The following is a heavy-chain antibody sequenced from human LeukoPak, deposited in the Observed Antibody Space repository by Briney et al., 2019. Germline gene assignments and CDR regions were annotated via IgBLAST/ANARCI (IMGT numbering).Heavy chain of an antibody. D-gene: IGHD1-26*01. CDR1: GFTFSSYE. J-gene: IGHJ4*02. CDR2: ISSSGSTI. CDR3: ARFPEWELPLFDY. V-gene: IGHV3-48*03. Sequence: GGSLRLSCAASGFTFSSYEMNWVHQAPGKGLEWVSYISSSGSTIYYADSVKGRFTISRDNAKNSLYLQMNSLRAEDTAVYYCARFPEWELPLFDYWGQGTLVTVSS.